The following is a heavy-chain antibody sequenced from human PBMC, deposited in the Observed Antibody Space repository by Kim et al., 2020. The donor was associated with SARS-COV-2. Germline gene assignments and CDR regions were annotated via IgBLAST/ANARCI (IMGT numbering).Heavy chain of an antibody. J-gene: IGHJ6*03. V-gene: IGHV1-18*01. D-gene: IGHD3-16*01. CDR2: ISAYNGNT. CDR1: GYTFTSYG. Sequence: ASVKVSCKASGYTFTSYGISWVRQAPGQGLEWMGWISAYNGNTNYAQKLQGRVTMTTDTSTSTAYMELRSLRSDDTAVYYCARVYRVMSTYYYYYYMDVWGKGTTVTVSS. CDR3: ARVYRVMSTYYYYYYMDV.